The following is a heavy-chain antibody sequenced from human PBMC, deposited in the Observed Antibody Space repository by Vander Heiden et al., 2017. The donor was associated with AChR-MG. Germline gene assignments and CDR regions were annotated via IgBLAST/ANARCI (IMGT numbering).Heavy chain of an antibody. J-gene: IGHJ6*02. V-gene: IGHV1-2*06. CDR3: ARELFATDYGLDF. CDR1: GYTFSAYY. CDR2: VNPYNGDT. Sequence: QVQLVQSGTEVKTPGPSVKVSCKTSGYTFSAYYIHWMRQAPGHGLEWMGRVNPYNGDTVYTQKFQGRVTMTSDTSSSTGYLELSRLTSDDTAVYYCARELFATDYGLDFWGQGTTVTVSS.